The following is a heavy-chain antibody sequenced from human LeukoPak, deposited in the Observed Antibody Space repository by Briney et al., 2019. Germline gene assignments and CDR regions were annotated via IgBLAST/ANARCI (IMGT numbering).Heavy chain of an antibody. CDR2: MSPNSGNT. CDR3: APYGSGEKNWFDP. CDR1: GYTFTSYD. V-gene: IGHV1-8*01. Sequence: ASVKVSCKASGYTFTSYDINWVRQATGQGFEWMGWMSPNSGNTGYAQKFQGRVTITADESTSTAYMELSSLRSEDTAVYYCAPYGSGEKNWFDPWGQGTLVTVSS. J-gene: IGHJ5*02. D-gene: IGHD3-10*01.